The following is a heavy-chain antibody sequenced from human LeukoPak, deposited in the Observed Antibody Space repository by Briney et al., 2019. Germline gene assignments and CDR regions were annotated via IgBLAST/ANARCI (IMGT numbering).Heavy chain of an antibody. D-gene: IGHD3-22*01. J-gene: IGHJ4*02. CDR3: ARLPDYYDSSGYYHLDY. CDR2: IYPGDSDT. CDR1: GYSFTSYW. Sequence: GESLKISCKGSGYSFTSYWIGWVRRMPGKGLGWMGIIYPGDSDTRYSPSFQGQVTISADKSISTAYLQWSSLKASDTAMYYCARLPDYYDSSGYYHLDYWGQGTLVTVSS. V-gene: IGHV5-51*01.